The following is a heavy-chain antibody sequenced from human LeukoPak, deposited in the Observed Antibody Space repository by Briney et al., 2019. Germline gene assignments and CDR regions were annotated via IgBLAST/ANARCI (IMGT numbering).Heavy chain of an antibody. V-gene: IGHV1-18*01. CDR3: TRRFNDDGGKRYYYYMDV. D-gene: IGHD4-23*01. CDR2: VSTYNGNT. CDR1: GYTFTSYG. J-gene: IGHJ6*03. Sequence: SVKLSCKSSGYTFTSYGIYWVWIPHGQGQERMWWVSTYNGNTNYAQKLQGRGTMTTDTSTSTDYLELRSLRSDDTAVYYCTRRFNDDGGKRYYYYMDVWGKGTTVSVSS.